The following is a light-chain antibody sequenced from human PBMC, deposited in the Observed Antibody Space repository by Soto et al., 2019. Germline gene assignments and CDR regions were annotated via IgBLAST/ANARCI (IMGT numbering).Light chain of an antibody. CDR3: SSYTSSSTPLYV. J-gene: IGLJ1*01. V-gene: IGLV2-14*01. CDR1: SSDVGGYNY. CDR2: DVS. Sequence: QSALTQPASVSGSPGQSITISWTGTSSDVGGYNYVSWYQQHPGKAPKLMIYDVSNRPSGVSNRFSGSKSGNTASLTISGLQAEDEADYYCSSYTSSSTPLYVFGTGTNLTVL.